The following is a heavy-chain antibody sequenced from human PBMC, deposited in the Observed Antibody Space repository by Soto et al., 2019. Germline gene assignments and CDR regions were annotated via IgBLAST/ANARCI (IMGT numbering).Heavy chain of an antibody. V-gene: IGHV4-61*01. J-gene: IGHJ4*02. CDR3: ARDFAYFDS. D-gene: IGHD3-3*01. CDR2: VYHTGRT. Sequence: LSLTCTVSGGSFKSGSYSWSWIRQPPGKGLEWIGYVYHTGRTSYNPSLKSRVSISMDTSKNQFSLNLDSVTAADPAVYFCARDFAYFDSWGRGTLVTVSS. CDR1: GGSFKSGSYS.